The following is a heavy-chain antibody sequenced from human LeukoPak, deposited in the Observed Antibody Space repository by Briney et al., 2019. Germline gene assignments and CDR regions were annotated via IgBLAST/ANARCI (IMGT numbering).Heavy chain of an antibody. V-gene: IGHV1-18*01. Sequence: ASVKVSGKASGYTFTSYGISWVRQAPGQGLEWMGWVSAYNGNTNYAQKLQGRVTMTTDTSMSTAYMELRSLRSDDTAVYYCARAVYYYGSGSPKIPTSFDYWGQGTLVTVSS. CDR1: GYTFTSYG. D-gene: IGHD3-10*01. CDR3: ARAVYYYGSGSPKIPTSFDY. CDR2: VSAYNGNT. J-gene: IGHJ4*02.